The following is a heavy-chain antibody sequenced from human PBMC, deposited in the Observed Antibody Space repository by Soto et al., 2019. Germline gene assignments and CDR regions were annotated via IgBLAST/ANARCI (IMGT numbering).Heavy chain of an antibody. CDR3: ARGQRFSDWFDP. D-gene: IGHD3-3*01. Sequence: PSEPLSLTCTVTGGTISGYYWTWIRQSAGGGLEWIGRIYSSGSTNYNPSLKSRVTISLDTSMNHFSLRLSSVTAADTAVYYGARGQRFSDWFDPWGQGTLVTVSA. J-gene: IGHJ5*02. CDR2: IYSSGST. CDR1: GGTISGYY. V-gene: IGHV4-4*07.